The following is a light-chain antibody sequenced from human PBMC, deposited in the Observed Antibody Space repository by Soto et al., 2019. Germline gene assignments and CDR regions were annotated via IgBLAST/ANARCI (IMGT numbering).Light chain of an antibody. V-gene: IGLV2-14*01. CDR1: SSDVGAYKF. J-gene: IGLJ3*02. Sequence: QSALTQPASVSGSPGQSITIFCTGTSSDVGAYKFVSWYRHHPGRAPQVMIYEVTNRPSGVSSRFSGSKSGNTASLTISGLQPEDEDDYCSSYSSTSTPWVFGGGTQLTVL. CDR3: SSYSSTSTPWV. CDR2: EVT.